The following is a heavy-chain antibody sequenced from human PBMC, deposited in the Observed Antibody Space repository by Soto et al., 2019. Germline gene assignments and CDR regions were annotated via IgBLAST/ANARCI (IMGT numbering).Heavy chain of an antibody. CDR2: IIPIFGTA. J-gene: IGHJ6*02. Sequence: QVQLVQSGAEVKKPGSSVKVSCKASGGTFSSYAISWVRQAPGQGLEWMGGIIPIFGTANYAQKFQGRVTITADESTSIAYMELSSLRSEDTAVYYCAGLAAADYYYYYGMDVWGQGTTVTVSS. V-gene: IGHV1-69*01. CDR1: GGTFSSYA. D-gene: IGHD6-13*01. CDR3: AGLAAADYYYYYGMDV.